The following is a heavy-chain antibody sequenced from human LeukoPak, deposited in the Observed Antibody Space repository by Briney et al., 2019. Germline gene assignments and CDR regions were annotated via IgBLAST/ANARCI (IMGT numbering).Heavy chain of an antibody. J-gene: IGHJ5*02. V-gene: IGHV4-34*01. CDR3: ARRVDYYGSGSKRFDP. CDR2: NNHSGST. CDR1: GGSFSGYY. D-gene: IGHD3-10*01. Sequence: PSETLSLTCAVYGGSFSGYYWSWIRQPPGKGLEWIGENNHSGSTNYNPSLKSRVTISVDTSKNQFSLKLSSVTAADTAVYYCARRVDYYGSGSKRFDPWGQGTLVTVSS.